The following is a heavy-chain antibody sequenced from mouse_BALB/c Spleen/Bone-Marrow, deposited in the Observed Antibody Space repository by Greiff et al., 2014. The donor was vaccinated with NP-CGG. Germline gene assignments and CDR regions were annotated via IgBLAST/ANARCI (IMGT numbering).Heavy chain of an antibody. Sequence: VQLQQSGPGLVAPSQSLSITCTVSEFSLTNYGVHWVRQPPGKGLEWLGVIWADGSTNYNSALMSRLSISKDNSKSQVFFKMNSLQTDDTAMYYCARITTATGAMDYWGQGTSVTVSS. CDR2: IWADGST. V-gene: IGHV2-9*02. CDR3: ARITTATGAMDY. J-gene: IGHJ4*01. D-gene: IGHD1-2*01. CDR1: EFSLTNYG.